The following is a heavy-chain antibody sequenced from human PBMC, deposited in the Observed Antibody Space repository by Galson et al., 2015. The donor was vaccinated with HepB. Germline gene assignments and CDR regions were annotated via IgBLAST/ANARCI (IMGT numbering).Heavy chain of an antibody. CDR2: IIPMFGTT. Sequence: SVKVSCKASGVTFRSYAISWVRQAPGQGLEWMGGIIPMFGTTNYAQKFQGRVTITADKSTSTAYMELSSLRSEDTAMYYCARVGCSGGICYPYYFDYWGQGTLVTVSS. V-gene: IGHV1-69*06. CDR1: GVTFRSYA. J-gene: IGHJ4*02. CDR3: ARVGCSGGICYPYYFDY. D-gene: IGHD2-15*01.